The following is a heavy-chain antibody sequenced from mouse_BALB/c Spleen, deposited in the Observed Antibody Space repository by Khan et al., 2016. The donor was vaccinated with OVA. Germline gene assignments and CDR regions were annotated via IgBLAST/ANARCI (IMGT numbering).Heavy chain of an antibody. CDR2: IWSDGST. CDR1: GFSLTDYD. J-gene: IGHJ4*01. D-gene: IGHD2-10*01. CDR3: ARQPYYHYYIMDY. V-gene: IGHV2-6-1*01. Sequence: VQLQESGPGLVAPSQSLSITCTISGFSLTDYDVPWVRQPPGKGLEWLVVIWSDGSTTYNSALKSRLSIIKDNSKSQIFLKMNSLQTDDTAMYYCARQPYYHYYIMDYWGQGTSVTVSS.